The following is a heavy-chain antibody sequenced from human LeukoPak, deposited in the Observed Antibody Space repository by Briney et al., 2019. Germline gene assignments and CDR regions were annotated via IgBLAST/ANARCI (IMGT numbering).Heavy chain of an antibody. D-gene: IGHD3-10*01. CDR1: GGTFSSYA. CDR2: IIPMFGAA. J-gene: IGHJ4*02. V-gene: IGHV1-69*01. CDR3: ATGPGELLSNYLVY. Sequence: SVKVSCKASGGTFSSYAFSWVRQAPGQGLQWMGGIIPMFGAANYAQKFQGRVTITADESTSTAYMELSSLRSEDTAVYYCATGPGELLSNYLVYWGQGTLVTVSS.